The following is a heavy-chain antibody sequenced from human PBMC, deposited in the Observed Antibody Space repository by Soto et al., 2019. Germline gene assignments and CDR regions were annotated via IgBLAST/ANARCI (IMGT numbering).Heavy chain of an antibody. CDR2: IYPGDSDT. V-gene: IGHV5-51*01. CDR3: ARLPIREDYYGMDV. D-gene: IGHD3-10*01. CDR1: GYSFTIYC. Sequence: PGESLKISCEGSGYSFTIYCIGLVLQMPGKGLDWMGIIYPGDSDTRYSPSFQGQVTISADKSISTAYLQWSSLKASGTAMYYCARLPIREDYYGMDVWGQGTTVTVSS. J-gene: IGHJ6*02.